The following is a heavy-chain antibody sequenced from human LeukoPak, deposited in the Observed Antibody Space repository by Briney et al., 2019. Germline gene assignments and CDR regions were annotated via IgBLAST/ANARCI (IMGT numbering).Heavy chain of an antibody. D-gene: IGHD4-17*01. CDR2: IRGGGGSA. J-gene: IGHJ3*02. CDR1: GFTFSAYA. Sequence: GGSLRLSCTASGFTFSAYAMMWVRQAPGKGPEWVSAIRGGGGSAFYADSVKGRSTVSRDNSKYTLFLQMNSLRAEDTAVYYCARDPNGDYIGAFDMWGPGTMVTVSS. CDR3: ARDPNGDYIGAFDM. V-gene: IGHV3-23*01.